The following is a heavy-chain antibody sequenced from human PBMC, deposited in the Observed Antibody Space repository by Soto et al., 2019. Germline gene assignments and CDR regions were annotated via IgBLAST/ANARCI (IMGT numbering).Heavy chain of an antibody. CDR3: ARPGYSSSWPDYFDY. D-gene: IGHD6-13*01. CDR1: GYKFTSSW. CDR2: IFPSDSDT. Sequence: PGESLKISCRTSGYKFTSSWIAWVRQMPGKGLEWMGIIFPSDSDTRYSPSFQGQVTISADRSTSTVFLQWASLKASDTAVYYCARPGYSSSWPDYFDYWGQGTLVTVSS. V-gene: IGHV5-51*01. J-gene: IGHJ4*02.